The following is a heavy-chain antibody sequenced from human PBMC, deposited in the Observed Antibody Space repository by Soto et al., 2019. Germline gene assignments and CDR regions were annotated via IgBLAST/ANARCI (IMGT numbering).Heavy chain of an antibody. CDR3: ARGGRGYCTNGVCYYFDY. CDR1: GGSISSYY. Sequence: SETLSLTCTVSGGSISSYYWSWIRQPPGKGLEWIGYIYYSGSTNYNPSLKSRVTISVDTSKNQFSLKLSSVTAADTAVYYCARGGRGYCTNGVCYYFDYWGQGPLVTVSS. D-gene: IGHD2-8*01. CDR2: IYYSGST. J-gene: IGHJ4*02. V-gene: IGHV4-59*01.